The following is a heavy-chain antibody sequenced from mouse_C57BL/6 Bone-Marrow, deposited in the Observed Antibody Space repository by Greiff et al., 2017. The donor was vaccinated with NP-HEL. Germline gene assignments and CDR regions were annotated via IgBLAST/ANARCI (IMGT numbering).Heavy chain of an antibody. V-gene: IGHV1-53*01. Sequence: QVQLQQSGTELVKPGASVKLSCKASGYTFTSYWMHWVKQRPGQGLEWIGNINPSNGGTNYNEKFKSKATLTVDKSSSTAYMQLSSLTSEDSAVYYCARARGYYWYFDVWGTGTTVTVSS. CDR2: INPSNGGT. J-gene: IGHJ1*03. CDR3: ARARGYYWYFDV. D-gene: IGHD2-2*01. CDR1: GYTFTSYW.